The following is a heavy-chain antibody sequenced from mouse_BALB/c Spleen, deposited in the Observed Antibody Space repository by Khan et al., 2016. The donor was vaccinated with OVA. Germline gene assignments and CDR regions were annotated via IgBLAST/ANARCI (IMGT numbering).Heavy chain of an antibody. CDR2: IWSDGST. CDR3: ARQTCCQYDSLDY. J-gene: IGHJ4*01. V-gene: IGHV2-6-1*01. Sequence: QVQLKQSGPGLAAPSQSLSITCTISGFSLTNYGVHWVHQPPGKGLEWLVVIWSDGSTTYNSALKSRLTITKDNTQGQVFFKMNSLRADDTAIYFCARQTCCQYDSLDYWGQGTSVTVSS. CDR1: GFSLTNYG. D-gene: IGHD2-12*01.